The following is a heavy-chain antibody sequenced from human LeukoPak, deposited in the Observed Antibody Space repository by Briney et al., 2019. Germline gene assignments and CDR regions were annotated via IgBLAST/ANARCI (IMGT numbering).Heavy chain of an antibody. V-gene: IGHV4-34*01. CDR2: INHSGST. Sequence: SETLSLTCAVYGGSFSGYYWSWIRQPPEKGLEWIGEINHSGSTNYNPSLKSRVTISVDTSKNQFSLKLSSVTAADTAVYYCARGGRDFWSGYPFDYWGQGTLVTVSS. D-gene: IGHD3-3*01. J-gene: IGHJ4*02. CDR3: ARGGRDFWSGYPFDY. CDR1: GGSFSGYY.